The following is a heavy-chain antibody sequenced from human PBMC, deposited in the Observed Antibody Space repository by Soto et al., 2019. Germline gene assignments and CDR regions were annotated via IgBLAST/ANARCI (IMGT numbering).Heavy chain of an antibody. D-gene: IGHD3-10*01. CDR1: GGSISSGGYY. CDR3: ARDRLTMVRGVIINYFDY. J-gene: IGHJ4*02. CDR2: IYYSGST. Sequence: TSETLSLTCTVSGGSISSGGYYWSWIRQHPGKGLEWIGYIYYSGSTYYNPSLKSRVTISVDTSKNQFSLKLSSVTAADTAVYYCARDRLTMVRGVIINYFDYWGQGTLVTVSS. V-gene: IGHV4-31*03.